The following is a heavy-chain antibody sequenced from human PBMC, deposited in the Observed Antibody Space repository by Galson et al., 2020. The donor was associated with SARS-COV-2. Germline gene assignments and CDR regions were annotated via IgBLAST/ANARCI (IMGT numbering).Heavy chain of an antibody. CDR2: INHSGST. CDR1: GGSFSGYY. CDR3: ARASNIVVVPETYGMDV. Sequence: SETLSLTCAVYGGSFSGYYWSWIRQPPGKGLEWIGEINHSGSTNYNPSLKSRVTISVDTSKNQFSLKLSSVTAADTAVYYCARASNIVVVPETYGMDVWGQGTTVTVSS. V-gene: IGHV4-34*01. J-gene: IGHJ6*02. D-gene: IGHD2-2*01.